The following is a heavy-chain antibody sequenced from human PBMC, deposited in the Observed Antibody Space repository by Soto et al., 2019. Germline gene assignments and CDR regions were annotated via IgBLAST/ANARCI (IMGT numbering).Heavy chain of an antibody. CDR1: GFTFSSYW. J-gene: IGHJ4*01. Sequence: PGGSLRLSCAACGFTFSSYWISWVRQAPWKGLEWVANIKQDGSEKYYVDSVKGRFTISRDNAKNSLYLQMNSLRAEDTAVYYCAGHMASYFDYGGHGTLVTAPQ. V-gene: IGHV3-7*03. D-gene: IGHD2-21*01. CDR2: IKQDGSEK. CDR3: AGHMASYFDY.